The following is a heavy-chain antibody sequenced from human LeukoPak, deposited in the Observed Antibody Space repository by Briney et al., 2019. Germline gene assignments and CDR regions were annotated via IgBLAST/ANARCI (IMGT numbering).Heavy chain of an antibody. Sequence: SETLSLTCTVSGGSISNYYRSWIRRPPGKGLEWIGYIYYSGNTDYNPSLESRVTISVDTSKNQFSLKLSSVTAADTAVYYCAREIWYSGFFDYWGPGTLVTVSS. D-gene: IGHD1-26*01. V-gene: IGHV4-59*01. CDR1: GGSISNYY. CDR3: AREIWYSGFFDY. CDR2: IYYSGNT. J-gene: IGHJ4*02.